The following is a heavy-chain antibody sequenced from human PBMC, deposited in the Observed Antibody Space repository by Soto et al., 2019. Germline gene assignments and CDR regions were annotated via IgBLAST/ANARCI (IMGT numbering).Heavy chain of an antibody. J-gene: IGHJ3*02. CDR2: IIPIFGTA. CDR3: ARPTYYYDSSGYVDAFDI. Sequence: QVQLVQSGAEVKKPGSSVKVSCKASGGTFSSYAISWVRQAPGQGLEWMGGIIPIFGTANYAQKFQGRLTITADESTSTAYMELSSLRSEDTAVYYCARPTYYYDSSGYVDAFDIWGQGTMVTVSS. D-gene: IGHD3-22*01. V-gene: IGHV1-69*12. CDR1: GGTFSSYA.